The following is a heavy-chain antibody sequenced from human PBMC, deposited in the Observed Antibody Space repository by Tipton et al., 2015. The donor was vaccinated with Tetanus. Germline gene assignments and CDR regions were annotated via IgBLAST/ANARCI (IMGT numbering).Heavy chain of an antibody. CDR1: GYTLTYRY. CDR2: ITPFNNNT. J-gene: IGHJ3*02. D-gene: IGHD5-18*01. V-gene: IGHV1-45*02. CDR3: ATREDTALVIAESDAPDI. Sequence: QSGPEVKKTGSSVEISCKASGYTLTYRYLHWVRQAPGQALEWMGWITPFNNNTNYAQKFQDRVSFSSDRSMSTAYMEVSSLRSADTAMYYCATREDTALVIAESDAPDIWGQGTMVTVSS.